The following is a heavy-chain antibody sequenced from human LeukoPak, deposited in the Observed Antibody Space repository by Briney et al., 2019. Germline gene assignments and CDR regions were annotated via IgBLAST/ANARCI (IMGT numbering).Heavy chain of an antibody. CDR2: IYTSGST. CDR1: GGSISSYY. D-gene: IGHD3-22*01. J-gene: IGHJ4*02. V-gene: IGHV4-4*07. CDR3: AAYDSIVNAFDI. Sequence: ETSETLSLTCTVSGGSISSYYWSWIRQPAGKGLEWIGRIYTSGSTNYNPSLKSRVTMSVDTSKNQFSLKLSSVTAADTAVYYCAAYDSIVNAFDIWGQGTLVTVSS.